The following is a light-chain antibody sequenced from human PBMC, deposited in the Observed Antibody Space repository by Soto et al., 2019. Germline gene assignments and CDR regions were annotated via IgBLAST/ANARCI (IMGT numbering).Light chain of an antibody. CDR2: GTS. Sequence: EIVLTQSPGTLSLSPGERATLSCTASQGVSSNYFAWYQQKSGQAPRLILYGTSSRATGIPARFSGSGSGTDFTLTISRLEPEDSAVYYCQHYGSSLTFGQGTKVEIK. CDR1: QGVSSNY. J-gene: IGKJ1*01. V-gene: IGKV3-20*01. CDR3: QHYGSSLT.